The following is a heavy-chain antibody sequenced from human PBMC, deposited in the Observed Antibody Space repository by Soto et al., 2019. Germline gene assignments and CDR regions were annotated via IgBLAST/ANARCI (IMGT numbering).Heavy chain of an antibody. J-gene: IGHJ6*02. CDR1: GDSVSSNSAA. Sequence: PSQTLSLTCAISGDSVSSNSAAWNWIRQSPSRGLEWLGRTYYRSKWYNDYAVSVKSRITINPDTSKNQFSLQLNSVTPEDTAVYYCARVVRGCSSTSCYLYYYYGMDVWGQGTTVTVSS. CDR3: ARVVRGCSSTSCYLYYYYGMDV. D-gene: IGHD2-2*01. CDR2: TYYRSKWYN. V-gene: IGHV6-1*01.